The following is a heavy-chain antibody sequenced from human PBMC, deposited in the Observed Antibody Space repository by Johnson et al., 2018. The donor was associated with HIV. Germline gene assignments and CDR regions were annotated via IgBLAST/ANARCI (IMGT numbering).Heavy chain of an antibody. CDR2: IWYDGSNK. CDR1: GFTFSSYG. D-gene: IGHD6-13*01. CDR3: AKVSSWYFLRAFDI. V-gene: IGHV3-33*06. Sequence: QVQLVESGGGVVQPGRSLRLSCAASGFTFSSYGMHWVRQAPGKGLEWVAVIWYDGSNKYYADSVKGRFIISRDTSKNTLYLQMNSLRAEDTAVYYCAKVSSWYFLRAFDIWGQGTMVTVSS. J-gene: IGHJ3*02.